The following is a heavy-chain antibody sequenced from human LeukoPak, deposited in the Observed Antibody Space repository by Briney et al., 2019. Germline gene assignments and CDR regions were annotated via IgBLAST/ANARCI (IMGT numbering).Heavy chain of an antibody. CDR2: INPSGGST. Sequence: ASVKVSCKASGCTFTSYYMHWVRQAPGQGLEWMGIINPSGGSTSYAQKFQGRVTMTRDTSTSTAYMELRSLRSDDTAVYYCARDPYYYDSSGYQLDVWGQGTTVTVSS. V-gene: IGHV1-46*01. D-gene: IGHD3-22*01. CDR1: GCTFTSYY. CDR3: ARDPYYYDSSGYQLDV. J-gene: IGHJ6*02.